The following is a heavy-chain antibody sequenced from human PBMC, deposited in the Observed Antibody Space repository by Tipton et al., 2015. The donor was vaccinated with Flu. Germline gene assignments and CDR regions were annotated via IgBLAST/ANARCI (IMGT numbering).Heavy chain of an antibody. CDR1: EDTFTGYY. CDR2: FDPEDGAT. V-gene: IGHV1-69-2*01. CDR3: ATGQGDYAAHS. Sequence: VQLVQSGAEVKKPGTTVKISCKVSEDTFTGYYIHWIQQAPGKGLEWVGLFDPEDGATIYAQAFQGRVAMTADMSLDTAYMELSSLTSDDTAVYYCATGQGDYAAHSWGQGTLVTVSS. J-gene: IGHJ4*02. D-gene: IGHD4-17*01.